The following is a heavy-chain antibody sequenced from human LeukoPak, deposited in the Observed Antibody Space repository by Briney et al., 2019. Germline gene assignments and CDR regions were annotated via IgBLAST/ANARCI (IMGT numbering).Heavy chain of an antibody. V-gene: IGHV3-21*01. CDR3: ARDGRCGGDCYAS. CDR2: ISSSSSYI. Sequence: PGGSLRLSCAASGFSFSSYTMNWVRQAPGKGLEWVSIISSSSSYIYYADSVKGRFTISRDNAKNALYLQMNSLRVEDTAVYYCARDGRCGGDCYASWDQGTLVTVSS. D-gene: IGHD2-21*02. J-gene: IGHJ4*02. CDR1: GFSFSSYT.